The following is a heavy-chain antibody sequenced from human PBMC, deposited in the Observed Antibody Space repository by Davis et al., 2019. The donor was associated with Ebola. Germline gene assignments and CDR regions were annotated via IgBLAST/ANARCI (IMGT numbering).Heavy chain of an antibody. D-gene: IGHD5-18*01. CDR2: INDNGRTI. CDR3: ARYGYSYGMDV. Sequence: GESLKISCAASGFTFSSYWVHWVRQAPGKGLMWVSRINDNGRTINYADSVKGRFTISRDNAKDSLYLQMNSLRAEDTAVYYCARYGYSYGMDVWGQGTTVTVSS. CDR1: GFTFSSYW. V-gene: IGHV3-74*01. J-gene: IGHJ6*02.